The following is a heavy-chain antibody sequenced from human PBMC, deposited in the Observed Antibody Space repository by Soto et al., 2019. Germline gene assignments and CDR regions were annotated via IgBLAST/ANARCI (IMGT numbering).Heavy chain of an antibody. Sequence: SGTLSRSRSVPGGAITDYYWTWIRQPAGKGLEWIGRIYSSGSTKYNPSLQSRVSMSLDTSKNQFSLRLTSVTAADTAVYYCARGQRFSDWFDPWGQGTLVTVSS. V-gene: IGHV4-4*07. D-gene: IGHD3-3*01. J-gene: IGHJ5*02. CDR1: GGAITDYY. CDR3: ARGQRFSDWFDP. CDR2: IYSSGST.